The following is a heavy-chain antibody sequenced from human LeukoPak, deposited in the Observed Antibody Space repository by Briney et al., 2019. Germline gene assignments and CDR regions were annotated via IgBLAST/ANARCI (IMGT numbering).Heavy chain of an antibody. V-gene: IGHV4-34*01. CDR1: GGSFSGYY. D-gene: IGHD3-10*01. Sequence: SETLSLTCAVYGGSFSGYYWSWIRQPPGKGLEWIGEINHSGSTNYNPSLKSRVTISVDTPKNQFSLKLSSVTAADTAVYYCARRGATMVRGGMDVWGQGTTVTVSS. J-gene: IGHJ6*02. CDR2: INHSGST. CDR3: ARRGATMVRGGMDV.